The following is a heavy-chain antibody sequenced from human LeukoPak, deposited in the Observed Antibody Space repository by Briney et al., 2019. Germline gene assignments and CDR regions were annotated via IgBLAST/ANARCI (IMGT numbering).Heavy chain of an antibody. CDR3: ARSAESSSWVEFDY. Sequence: ASVKVSCKASGYTFSSYGISWVRQAPGQGLEWVGWINPNSGGTSYAQKFQVRGTMTRDTSISTAYMELSRLRSDDTAVYYCARSAESSSWVEFDYWGQGTLVTVSS. CDR1: GYTFSSYG. CDR2: INPNSGGT. J-gene: IGHJ4*02. D-gene: IGHD6-13*01. V-gene: IGHV1-2*02.